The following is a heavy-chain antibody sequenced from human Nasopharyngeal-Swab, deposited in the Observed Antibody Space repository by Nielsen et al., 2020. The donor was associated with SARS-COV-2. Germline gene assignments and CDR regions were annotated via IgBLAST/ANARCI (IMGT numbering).Heavy chain of an antibody. V-gene: IGHV3-48*01. D-gene: IGHD4-11*01. Sequence: GESLKISCAASGFTFSSYSMNWVRQAPGKGLERVSYISSSSSTIYYADSVKGRFTISRDNAKNSLYLQMNSLRAEDTAVYYCARDGATVIGYYYYYMDVWGKGTTVTVSS. CDR3: ARDGATVIGYYYYYMDV. CDR2: ISSSSSTI. J-gene: IGHJ6*03. CDR1: GFTFSSYS.